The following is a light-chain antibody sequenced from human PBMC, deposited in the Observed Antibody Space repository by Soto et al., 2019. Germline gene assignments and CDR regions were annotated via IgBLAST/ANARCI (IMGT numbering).Light chain of an antibody. J-gene: IGKJ5*01. CDR1: QNISSY. CDR3: QQRHMWPIT. Sequence: IVLTQSPATLSLSPGKRATLSCRASQNISSYLIWYQQKPGQAPRLLIYGASSRATGIPDRFSGSGSGTDFILTINRLEPEDFAVFYCQQRHMWPITFGQGTRLEIK. V-gene: IGKV3-11*01. CDR2: GAS.